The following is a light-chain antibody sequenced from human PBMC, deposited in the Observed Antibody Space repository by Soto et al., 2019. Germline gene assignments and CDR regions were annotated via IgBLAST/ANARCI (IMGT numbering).Light chain of an antibody. CDR2: DDR. Sequence: SYELTQPPSVSVAPGQTARITCGGNNIRSKSVHWYQQKAGQAPVLVVNDDRDRPSGIPERFSGSNSGNTATLTISRVEAGDEADYYCQVWDSGSDHYVFGTGTKVTV. CDR3: QVWDSGSDHYV. V-gene: IGLV3-21*02. J-gene: IGLJ1*01. CDR1: NIRSKS.